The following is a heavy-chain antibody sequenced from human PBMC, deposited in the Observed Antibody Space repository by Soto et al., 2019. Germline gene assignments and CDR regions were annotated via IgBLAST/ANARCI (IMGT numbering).Heavy chain of an antibody. D-gene: IGHD3-16*01. J-gene: IGHJ4*02. CDR1: GGSIRSYY. CDR3: ARLITGGEYYFDY. CDR2: IYYSGST. Sequence: PSETLSLTXSVSGGSIRSYYWSWIRQPPGKGLEWIGFIYYSGSTNYNPSLKSRVTISVDTSKNQFSLKLSSVTAADTAVYFCARLITGGEYYFDYWGQGTLVTVSS. V-gene: IGHV4-59*08.